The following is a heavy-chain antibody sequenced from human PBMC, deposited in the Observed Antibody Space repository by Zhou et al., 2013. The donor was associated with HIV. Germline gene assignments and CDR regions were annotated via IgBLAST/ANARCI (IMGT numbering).Heavy chain of an antibody. V-gene: IGHV1-69*13. CDR3: ARSGLPPGDYYYYGMDV. J-gene: IGHJ6*02. CDR1: GDTFSSYA. D-gene: IGHD1-26*01. CDR2: IIPIFGTA. Sequence: QVQLVQSGAEVKKPGSSVKVSCKTSGDTFSSYAITWVRQAPGQGLEWMGRIIPIFGTANYAQKFQGRVTITADESTSTAYMELSSLRSEDTAVYYCARSGLPPGDYYYYGMDVWGQGTTVTVSS.